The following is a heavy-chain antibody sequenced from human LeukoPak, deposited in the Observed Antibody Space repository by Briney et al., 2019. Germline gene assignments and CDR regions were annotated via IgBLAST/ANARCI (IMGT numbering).Heavy chain of an antibody. V-gene: IGHV4-34*01. CDR3: ARGRYFDWLSGGNCFDP. D-gene: IGHD3-9*01. CDR1: GGSFSGYY. Sequence: SETLSLTCAVYGGSFSGYYWSWIRQPPGKGLEWIGEINHSGSTNYNPSLKSRVTISVDTSKNQFSLKLSSVTAADTAVYYCARGRYFDWLSGGNCFDPWGQGTLVTVSS. J-gene: IGHJ5*02. CDR2: INHSGST.